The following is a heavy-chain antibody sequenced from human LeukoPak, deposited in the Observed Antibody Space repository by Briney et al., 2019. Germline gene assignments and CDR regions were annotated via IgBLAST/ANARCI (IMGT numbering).Heavy chain of an antibody. J-gene: IGHJ4*02. V-gene: IGHV3-7*01. CDR1: GFTFSSYW. CDR2: MKYDGSVK. D-gene: IGHD6-13*01. Sequence: GGSLRLSCAASGFTFSSYWMSWVRQAPGKGLEWVAIMKYDGSVKYYVDSVKGRFTISRDNAKNSLYLQMNSLRAEDTAVYYCARDIEAAGLFLDYWGQGTLVTVSS. CDR3: ARDIEAAGLFLDY.